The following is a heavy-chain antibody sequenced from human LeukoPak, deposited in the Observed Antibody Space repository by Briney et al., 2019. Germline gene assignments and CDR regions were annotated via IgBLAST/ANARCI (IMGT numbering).Heavy chain of an antibody. Sequence: KPGGSLRLSCTGSGFTFGDYAMSWFRQAPGKGLEWVSFIKSKAYGGTTEYAASVKGRFTVSREDSKSIAYLHMNSLKTEDTAVYYCSRTRSVAGSSIYFDYWGQGTLVTVSS. CDR2: IKSKAYGGTT. D-gene: IGHD6-19*01. V-gene: IGHV3-49*05. CDR1: GFTFGDYA. CDR3: SRTRSVAGSSIYFDY. J-gene: IGHJ4*02.